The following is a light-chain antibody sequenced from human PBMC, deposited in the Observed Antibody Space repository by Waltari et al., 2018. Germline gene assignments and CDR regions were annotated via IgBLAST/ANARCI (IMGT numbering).Light chain of an antibody. CDR3: QTGGHGTWV. V-gene: IGLV4-69*01. CDR2: VNSDGSH. Sequence: QLVLTQSPSASASLGASVKLTCTLSSGHSSHVVAWLQPRPEKGPRYLMKVNSDGSHSKGDEIPDRFSGSSSGAERYLTISSLQSEDEADYYCQTGGHGTWVFGGGTKLTVL. J-gene: IGLJ3*02. CDR1: SGHSSHV.